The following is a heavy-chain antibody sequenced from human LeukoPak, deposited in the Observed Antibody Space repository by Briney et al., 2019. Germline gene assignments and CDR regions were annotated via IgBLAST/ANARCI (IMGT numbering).Heavy chain of an antibody. CDR2: IYPGDSDT. V-gene: IGHV5-51*01. Sequence: ESLKISCKASEYSFTNYWIGWVRQMPGKGLEWMGIIYPGDSDTRYSPSFQGHVTISADKSINTAYLQWSSLKASDTAMYYCARLSTAGTTISPFAYWGQGTLVTVSS. CDR3: ARLSTAGTTISPFAY. CDR1: EYSFTNYW. J-gene: IGHJ4*02. D-gene: IGHD1-7*01.